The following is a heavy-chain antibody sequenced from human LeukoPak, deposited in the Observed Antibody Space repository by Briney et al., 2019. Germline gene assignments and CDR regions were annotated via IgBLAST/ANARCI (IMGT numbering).Heavy chain of an antibody. CDR3: AKDTMPRERDYYGMDV. CDR2: ISYDGSNK. CDR1: GFTFSSHW. D-gene: IGHD3-3*01. Sequence: PGGSLRLSCAASGFTFSSHWMSWVRQAPGKGLEWVAVISYDGSNKYYADFVKGRFTISRDNSKNTLYLQMNSLRAEDTAVYYCAKDTMPRERDYYGMDVWGQGTTVTVSS. V-gene: IGHV3-30*18. J-gene: IGHJ6*02.